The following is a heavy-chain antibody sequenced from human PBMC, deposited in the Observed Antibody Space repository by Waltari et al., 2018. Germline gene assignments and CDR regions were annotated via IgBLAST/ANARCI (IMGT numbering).Heavy chain of an antibody. CDR2: IRYDASDI. Sequence: QVHLVESGGGVVQPGGSLTLSSPASGFTFSDSAMRWVRQAPGKGLVWVAFIRYDASDIYYRDSVKGRFTIARDNSKNTLFLQMSSLRAEDTAVYYCAKVGVGLTTWYAFDIWGQGTMVTVSS. V-gene: IGHV3-30*02. J-gene: IGHJ3*02. D-gene: IGHD1-1*01. CDR3: AKVGVGLTTWYAFDI. CDR1: GFTFSDSA.